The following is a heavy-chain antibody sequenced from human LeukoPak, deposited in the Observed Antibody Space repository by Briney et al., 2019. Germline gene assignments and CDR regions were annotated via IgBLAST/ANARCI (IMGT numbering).Heavy chain of an antibody. V-gene: IGHV3-7*01. CDR1: GFTVSSNY. D-gene: IGHD6-19*01. CDR2: IKEDGSRI. J-gene: IGHJ4*02. CDR3: VGSSGWLFDY. Sequence: GGSLRLSCAASGFTVSSNYMSWVRQAPGKGLEWVANIKEDGSRINYVDSVKGRFTISRDNAKNSVYLQMDNLRAEDTAVYYCVGSSGWLFDYWGQGILVAVSS.